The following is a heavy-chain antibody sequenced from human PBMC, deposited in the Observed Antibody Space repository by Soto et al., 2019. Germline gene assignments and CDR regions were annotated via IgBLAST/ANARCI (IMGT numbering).Heavy chain of an antibody. J-gene: IGHJ5*02. Sequence: SETLSLTCTVSGGSITSSSYYWGWILHPPGKGLEWIGSIYYSGSTYYNPSLKSRVTISVDTSKNQFSLKLSSVTAADTAVYYCATQEVGGSYVYTFDPWGQGTLVTVSS. CDR3: ATQEVGGSYVYTFDP. V-gene: IGHV4-39*01. CDR2: IYYSGST. D-gene: IGHD1-26*01. CDR1: GGSITSSSYY.